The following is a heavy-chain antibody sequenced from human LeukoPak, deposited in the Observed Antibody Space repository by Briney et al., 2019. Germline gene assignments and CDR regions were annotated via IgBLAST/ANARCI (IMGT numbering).Heavy chain of an antibody. D-gene: IGHD3-22*01. V-gene: IGHV1-8*01. Sequence: ASVKVSCKASGYTFTSYDINWVRQATGQGLEWMGWMNPNSGNTGYAQKFQGRVTMTRNTSISTAYMELSSLRSEDTAVYYCARRRDITMIVGDDAFDIWGQGTMVTVSS. CDR2: MNPNSGNT. J-gene: IGHJ3*02. CDR3: ARRRDITMIVGDDAFDI. CDR1: GYTFTSYD.